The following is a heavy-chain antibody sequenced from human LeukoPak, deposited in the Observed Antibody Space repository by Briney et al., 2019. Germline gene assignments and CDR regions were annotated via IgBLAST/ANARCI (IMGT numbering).Heavy chain of an antibody. CDR2: ISGSGGST. D-gene: IGHD4-23*01. Sequence: GGSLRLSCAASGFTFSSYAMSWVRQAPGKGLEWVSAISGSGGSTYYADSVKGRFTISRDNSKNTLYLQMNSLRAEDTAVYYCAKVRLRWSSPGYFDYWGQGTLVTVSS. V-gene: IGHV3-23*01. CDR3: AKVRLRWSSPGYFDY. J-gene: IGHJ4*02. CDR1: GFTFSSYA.